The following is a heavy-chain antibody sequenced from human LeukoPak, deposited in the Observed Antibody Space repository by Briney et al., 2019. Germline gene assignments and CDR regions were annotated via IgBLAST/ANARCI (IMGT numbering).Heavy chain of an antibody. J-gene: IGHJ1*01. Sequence: GGSLRLSCAASGFSFRSYGMHWVRQAPGKGLEWVAVISYDGSNQYYADSVKGRFTISRDNSKNTLYLQMNSLRTEDTAVYYCANTGGYFQRWGQGTLVTVSS. CDR2: ISYDGSNQ. V-gene: IGHV3-30*18. CDR3: ANTGGYFQR. CDR1: GFSFRSYG.